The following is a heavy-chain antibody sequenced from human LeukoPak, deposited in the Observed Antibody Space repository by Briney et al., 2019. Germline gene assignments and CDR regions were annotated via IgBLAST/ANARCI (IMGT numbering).Heavy chain of an antibody. D-gene: IGHD4-17*01. Sequence: PGRSLRLSCAASGFTFSSYAMHWVPQAPDKGLEWVAVISYDGSNKYYADSVKGRFTISRDNSKNTLYLQMNSLRAEDTAVYYCARDRYGDYGDFDYWGQGTLVTVSS. CDR1: GFTFSSYA. V-gene: IGHV3-30*04. CDR2: ISYDGSNK. CDR3: ARDRYGDYGDFDY. J-gene: IGHJ4*02.